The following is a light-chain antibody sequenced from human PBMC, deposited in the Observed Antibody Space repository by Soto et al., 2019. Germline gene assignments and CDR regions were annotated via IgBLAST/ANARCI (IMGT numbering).Light chain of an antibody. J-gene: IGLJ1*01. CDR2: EVS. V-gene: IGLV2-14*01. CDR3: GSYTSTDTPFV. Sequence: QSVLAQPSSVSGSPGQSITISCTGTSTDVGGYNYVSWYQHHPGKGPKLIIYEVSNRPSGVSDRLSGSKSGNKASLIISTLEPEDESDYYCGSYTSTDTPFVFGTGTKVTV. CDR1: STDVGGYNY.